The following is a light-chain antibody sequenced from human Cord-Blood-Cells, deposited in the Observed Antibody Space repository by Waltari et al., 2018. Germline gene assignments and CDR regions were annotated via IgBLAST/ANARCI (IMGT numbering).Light chain of an antibody. J-gene: IGKJ1*01. CDR3: QQYNNWPRT. CDR2: GAS. Sequence: EIVMTQSPATLSVSPGERATLSCRASQSVSSNLAWYQQKPGQAPRLLIYGASTRATGSPGRFGGSGSGTECTLTIRSLQSEDFAVDYCQQYNNWPRTVGQGTEVEIK. CDR1: QSVSSN. V-gene: IGKV3D-15*01.